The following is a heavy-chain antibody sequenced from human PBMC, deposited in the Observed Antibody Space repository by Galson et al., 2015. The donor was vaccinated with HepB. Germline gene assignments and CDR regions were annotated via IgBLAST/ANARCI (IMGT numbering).Heavy chain of an antibody. CDR3: AKDLGDAYYYDSSGVFDY. Sequence: SLRLSCAASGFTFSSYGMHWVRQAPGKGLEWVAFIRYDGSNKYYADSVKGRLAISRDNSKNTLYLQMNSLRAEDTAVYYCAKDLGDAYYYDSSGVFDYWGQGTLVTVSS. D-gene: IGHD3-22*01. CDR2: IRYDGSNK. J-gene: IGHJ4*02. CDR1: GFTFSSYG. V-gene: IGHV3-30*02.